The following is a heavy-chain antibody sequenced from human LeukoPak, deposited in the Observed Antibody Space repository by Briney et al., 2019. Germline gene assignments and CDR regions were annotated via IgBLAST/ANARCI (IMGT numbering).Heavy chain of an antibody. CDR2: ISAYNGNT. Sequence: ASVKVSCKASGYTFTGYYMHWVRQAPGQGLEWMGWISAYNGNTNYAQKLQGRVTMTTDTSTSTAYMELRSLRSDDTAVYYCARVDLEWNYFNYWGQGTLATVSS. CDR1: GYTFTGYY. J-gene: IGHJ4*02. CDR3: ARVDLEWNYFNY. D-gene: IGHD3/OR15-3a*01. V-gene: IGHV1-18*04.